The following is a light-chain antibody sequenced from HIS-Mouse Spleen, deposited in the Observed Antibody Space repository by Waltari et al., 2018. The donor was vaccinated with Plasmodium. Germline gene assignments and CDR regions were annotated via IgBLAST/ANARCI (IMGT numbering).Light chain of an antibody. V-gene: IGKV3-11*01. Sequence: ETVFTQSPATLSLSPGERATLSCRASQSVSSYLAWYQQKPGQAPRLLIYDASNRATGIPARFSGSGSGTDFTLTISSLEPEDFALYYCQQRSNWPPTFGQGTRL. J-gene: IGKJ5*01. CDR1: QSVSSY. CDR3: QQRSNWPPT. CDR2: DAS.